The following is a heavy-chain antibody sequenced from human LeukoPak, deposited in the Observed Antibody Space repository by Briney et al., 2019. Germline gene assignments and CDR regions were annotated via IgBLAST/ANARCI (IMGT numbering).Heavy chain of an antibody. D-gene: IGHD3-9*01. V-gene: IGHV1-8*01. CDR2: MNPNSGNT. J-gene: IGHJ3*02. CDR1: GYTFTSYD. CDR3: ARALTYYDILCEAFDI. Sequence: ASVKVSCKASGYTFTSYDINWVRQATGQGLEWMGWMNPNSGNTGYAQKFQGRVTMTRNTSISTAYMELSSLRSEDTAVYYCARALTYYDILCEAFDIWGQGTMVTVSS.